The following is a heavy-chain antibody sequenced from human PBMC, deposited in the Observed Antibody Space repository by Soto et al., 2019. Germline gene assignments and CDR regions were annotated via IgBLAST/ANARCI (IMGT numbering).Heavy chain of an antibody. CDR3: ARARGGGYDLYSLDL. CDR2: INPNSGGT. V-gene: IGHV1-2*04. J-gene: IGHJ4*02. D-gene: IGHD5-12*01. CDR1: GYTFTDYY. Sequence: ASVKVSCKASGYTFTDYYIYWVRQAPGQGLEPMGWINPNSGGTNYAQKFQGWITMTRDTSISTVFMELTNLRSDDTAVYYCARARGGGYDLYSLDLWGQGTLVTVSS.